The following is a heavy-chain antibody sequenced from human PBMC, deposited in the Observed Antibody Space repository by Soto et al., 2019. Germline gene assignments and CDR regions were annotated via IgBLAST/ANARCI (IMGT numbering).Heavy chain of an antibody. CDR2: ISAYNGNT. D-gene: IGHD3-10*01. CDR3: ARDRSPYYYGSGMGV. V-gene: IGHV1-18*01. CDR1: GYTFTSYG. J-gene: IGHJ6*04. Sequence: ASVKVSCKASGYTFTSYGISWVRQAPGQGLEWMGWISAYNGNTNYAQKLQGRVTMTTDTSTSTAYMELRSLRSDDTAVYYCARDRSPYYYGSGMGVWGKGTTVTVSS.